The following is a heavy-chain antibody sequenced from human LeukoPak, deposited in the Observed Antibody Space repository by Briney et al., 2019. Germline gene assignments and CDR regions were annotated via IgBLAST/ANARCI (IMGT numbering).Heavy chain of an antibody. V-gene: IGHV4-34*01. CDR3: ARGRSDYAKYYYYYYYVDV. CDR1: GGSFGGYY. D-gene: IGHD5-12*01. Sequence: PSETLSLTCAVYGGSFGGYYWSWIRQPPGKGLEWIGEINHSGSTNYNPSLKSRVTISVDTSKNQFSLKLSSVTAADTAVYYCARGRSDYAKYYYYYYYVDVWGKGTTVTVSS. CDR2: INHSGST. J-gene: IGHJ6*03.